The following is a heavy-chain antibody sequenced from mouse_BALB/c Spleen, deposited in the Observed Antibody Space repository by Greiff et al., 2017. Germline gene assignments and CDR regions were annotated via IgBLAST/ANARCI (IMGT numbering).Heavy chain of an antibody. Sequence: DVKLVESGGGLVKPGGSLKLSCAASGFTFSSYAMSWVRQTPEKRLEWVATISSGGSYTYYPDSVKGRFTISRDNAKNTLYLQMSSLRSEDTAMYYCVNYYGSSYWYLDVWGAGTTVTVAS. D-gene: IGHD1-1*01. J-gene: IGHJ1*01. CDR1: GFTFSSYA. CDR2: ISSGGSYT. V-gene: IGHV5-9-3*01. CDR3: VNYYGSSYWYLDV.